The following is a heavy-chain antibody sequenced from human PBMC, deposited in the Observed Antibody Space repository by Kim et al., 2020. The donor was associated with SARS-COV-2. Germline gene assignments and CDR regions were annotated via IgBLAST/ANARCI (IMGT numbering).Heavy chain of an antibody. CDR1: GGTFSSYA. V-gene: IGHV1-69*04. CDR2: IIPILGIA. J-gene: IGHJ4*02. Sequence: SVKVSCKASGGTFSSYAISWVRQAPGQGLEWMGRIIPILGIANYAQKFQGRVTITADKSTSTAYMELSSLRSEDTAVYYCAREGFPYDILTGYYDYWGQGTLVTVSS. D-gene: IGHD3-9*01. CDR3: AREGFPYDILTGYYDY.